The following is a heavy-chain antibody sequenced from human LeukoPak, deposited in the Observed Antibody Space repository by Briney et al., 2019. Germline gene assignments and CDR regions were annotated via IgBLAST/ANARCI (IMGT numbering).Heavy chain of an antibody. CDR3: ARDDRINYDSSGFSDY. V-gene: IGHV1-2*02. CDR1: GYTFTGYY. J-gene: IGHJ4*02. D-gene: IGHD3-22*01. CDR2: INTNSGGT. Sequence: ASVKLSCKASGYTFTGYYIDWVRQAPAQGHEWVGWINTNSGGTNYARKYQGRVTMTRDTSISTAYMELSRLRSDDTAVYYCARDDRINYDSSGFSDYWGQGTLVTVSS.